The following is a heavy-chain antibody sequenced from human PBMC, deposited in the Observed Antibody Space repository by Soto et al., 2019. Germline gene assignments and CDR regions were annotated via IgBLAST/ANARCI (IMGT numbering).Heavy chain of an antibody. J-gene: IGHJ6*02. D-gene: IGHD2-2*01. V-gene: IGHV1-69*05. CDR1: RGAFSSFA. Sequence: QVQLVLSGAEETQTGPSVEVSCKASRGAFSSFAISWVRQAPGQGLEWMGGIIPLFGAADYAQKFQARVTITTDESTSGAYMELSRLRSEDTAVYYCARHVPAAGYYYGMDVWGQGTTVTVSS. CDR2: IIPLFGAA. CDR3: ARHVPAAGYYYGMDV.